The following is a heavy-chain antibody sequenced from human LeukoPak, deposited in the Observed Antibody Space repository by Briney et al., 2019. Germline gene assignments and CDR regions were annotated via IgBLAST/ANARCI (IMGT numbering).Heavy chain of an antibody. CDR2: IKEDGSEK. CDR1: GFTFSNYW. J-gene: IGHJ5*02. Sequence: PGGSLRLSCAASGFTFSNYWMIWVRQAQGKGLEWVGNIKEDGSEKQYADSVRGRFTISRDNAQTSIYLQMNSLRAEDTAVYYCARASKPWIQLTWGQGTLV. CDR3: ARASKPWIQLT. V-gene: IGHV3-7*03. D-gene: IGHD1-1*01.